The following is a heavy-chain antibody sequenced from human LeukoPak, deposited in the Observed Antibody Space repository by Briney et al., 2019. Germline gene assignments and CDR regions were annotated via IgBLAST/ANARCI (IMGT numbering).Heavy chain of an antibody. CDR2: ISSSSSYI. Sequence: GGSLRLSCAASGFTFSSYEMNWVRQAPGKGLEWVSSISSSSSYIYYADSVKGRFTISRDNAKNSLYLQMNSLRAEDTAVYYCARGYSSSEYYFDYWGQGTLVTVSS. CDR3: ARGYSSSEYYFDY. J-gene: IGHJ4*02. D-gene: IGHD6-13*01. CDR1: GFTFSSYE. V-gene: IGHV3-21*01.